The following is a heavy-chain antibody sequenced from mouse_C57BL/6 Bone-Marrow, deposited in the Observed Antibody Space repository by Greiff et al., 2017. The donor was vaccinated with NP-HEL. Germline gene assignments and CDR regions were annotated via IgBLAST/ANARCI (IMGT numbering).Heavy chain of an antibody. CDR3: TSNAY. CDR2: IDPETGGT. Sequence: VKLVESGAELVRPGASVTLSCKASGYTFTDYEMHWVKQTPVHGLEWIGAIDPETGGTAYNQKFKGKAILTADKSSSTAYMELRSLTSEDSAVYYCTSNAYWGQGSLVTVSA. V-gene: IGHV1-15*01. CDR1: GYTFTDYE. J-gene: IGHJ3*01.